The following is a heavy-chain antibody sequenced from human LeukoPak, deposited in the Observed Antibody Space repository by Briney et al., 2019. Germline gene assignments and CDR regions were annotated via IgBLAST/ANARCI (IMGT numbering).Heavy chain of an antibody. Sequence: PGGSLRLSCAASGLTFSDYYMSWIRQAPGKGLEWVSYISIGSSYTNYADSVKGRFTISRDDAKNSLYLQMNSLRAEDTAVYYCARGHSELWFWGQGTLVAVSS. D-gene: IGHD3-10*01. CDR3: ARGHSELWF. J-gene: IGHJ1*01. CDR2: ISIGSSYT. CDR1: GLTFSDYY. V-gene: IGHV3-11*06.